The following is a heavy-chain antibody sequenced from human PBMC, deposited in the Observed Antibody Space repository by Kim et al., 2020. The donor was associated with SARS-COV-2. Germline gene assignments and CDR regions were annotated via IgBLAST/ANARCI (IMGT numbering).Heavy chain of an antibody. CDR1: GGSISSGGYY. D-gene: IGHD5-12*01. CDR2: IYYSGST. V-gene: IGHV4-31*03. CDR3: ARAGGYDLPLDY. J-gene: IGHJ4*02. Sequence: SETLSLTCTVSGGSISSGGYYWSWIRQHPGKGLEWIGYIYYSGSTYYNPSLKSRVTISVDTSKNQFSLKLSSVTAPDTAVYYCARAGGYDLPLDYWGQGTLVTVSS.